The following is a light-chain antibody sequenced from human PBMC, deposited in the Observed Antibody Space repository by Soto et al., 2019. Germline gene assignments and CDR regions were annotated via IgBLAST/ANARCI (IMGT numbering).Light chain of an antibody. V-gene: IGKV3-15*01. CDR3: QQYNNWLPIT. Sequence: EIVRTQSPATLSVSPGERATLSCRASRSISYNLAWYQQKPGQAPRVLIYSASTRATGIPARFSGSGSGTEFTLTISSLQSEDFAVYYCQQYNNWLPITFGQGTRLEI. CDR2: SAS. CDR1: RSISYN. J-gene: IGKJ5*01.